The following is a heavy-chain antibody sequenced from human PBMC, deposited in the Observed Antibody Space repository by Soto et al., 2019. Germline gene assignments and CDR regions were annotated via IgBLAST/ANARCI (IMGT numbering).Heavy chain of an antibody. D-gene: IGHD5-18*01. J-gene: IGHJ4*02. CDR1: GFTFSNAW. V-gene: IGHV3-15*01. Sequence: PGGSLRLSCAASGFTFSNAWMSWVRQAPGKGLEWVGRIKSKTDGGTTDYAAPVKGRFTISRDNSKNTLYLQMNSLRAEDTAVYYCAKGGQLWSPYYFDYWGQGTLVTVSS. CDR3: AKGGQLWSPYYFDY. CDR2: IKSKTDGGTT.